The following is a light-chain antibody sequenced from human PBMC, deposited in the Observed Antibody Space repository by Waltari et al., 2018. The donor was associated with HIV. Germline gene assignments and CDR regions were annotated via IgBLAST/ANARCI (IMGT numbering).Light chain of an antibody. CDR1: SIDVGGYNL. J-gene: IGLJ3*02. CDR3: CSYAGSSTLV. Sequence: QSALTQPASVSGSPGQSITISCTGTSIDVGGYNLVSWYQQHPGKAPKLIIYEVTKRPSGGSNRFSASKSGNTASLTISGLQAEDEAHYHCCSYAGSSTLVFGGGTNVIVL. V-gene: IGLV2-23*02. CDR2: EVT.